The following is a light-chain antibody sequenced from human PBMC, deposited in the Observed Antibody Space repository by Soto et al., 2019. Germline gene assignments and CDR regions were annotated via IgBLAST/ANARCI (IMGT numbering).Light chain of an antibody. J-gene: IGLJ1*01. Sequence: QSVLTQPPSASGTPGQRVAISCSGSSSNIGSNTVNWYQQFPQTAPKLLIYSNNQRPSGVPDRFSGSKSGTSASLAISGLQSEDEADYYCAAWDDSLHGFYVFGTGTNVTVL. CDR1: SSNIGSNT. V-gene: IGLV1-44*01. CDR3: AAWDDSLHGFYV. CDR2: SNN.